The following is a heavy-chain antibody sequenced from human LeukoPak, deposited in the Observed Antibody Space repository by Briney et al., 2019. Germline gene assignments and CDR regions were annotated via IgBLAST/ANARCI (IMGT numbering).Heavy chain of an antibody. V-gene: IGHV3-20*04. Sequence: PGGSLRLSCAASGFTFDDYGMSWVRQAPGKGLEWVSGINWNGGSTGYADSVKGRFTISRDNAKNSLYLQMNSLRAEDTAVYYCARGGRYFDWLLSIDYWGQGTLVTVSS. CDR2: INWNGGST. J-gene: IGHJ4*02. CDR3: ARGGRYFDWLLSIDY. CDR1: GFTFDDYG. D-gene: IGHD3-9*01.